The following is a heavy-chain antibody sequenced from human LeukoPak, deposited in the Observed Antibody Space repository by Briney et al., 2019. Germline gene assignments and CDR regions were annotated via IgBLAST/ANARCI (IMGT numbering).Heavy chain of an antibody. CDR3: ARPSEEGASGYYYGLDV. D-gene: IGHD1-26*01. Sequence: GESLKISCKGAGYSFTSYWIAWVRQLPGKGLEWMGIIYPHDSDTRYSPSFQGQVTISADKSISTAYPQWSSLKASDTAMYYCARPSEEGASGYYYGLDVWGQGTTVTVSS. J-gene: IGHJ6*02. CDR1: GYSFTSYW. V-gene: IGHV5-51*01. CDR2: IYPHDSDT.